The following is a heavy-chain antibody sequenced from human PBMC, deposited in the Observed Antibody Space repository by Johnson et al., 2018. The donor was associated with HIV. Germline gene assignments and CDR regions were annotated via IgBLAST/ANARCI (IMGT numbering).Heavy chain of an antibody. CDR3: AKDQWSSSWTNDAFAM. V-gene: IGHV3-33*06. J-gene: IGHJ3*02. Sequence: QVQLVESGGGVVQPGRSLRLSCAASGFTFSSFGMHWVRQAQGKGLEWVAVIWYDGSNRYYADSVKGRFTISRDNSRNTLYLQMNSLRVEDTAVYYCAKDQWSSSWTNDAFAMWGQGTMVTVSS. CDR2: IWYDGSNR. D-gene: IGHD6-13*01. CDR1: GFTFSSFG.